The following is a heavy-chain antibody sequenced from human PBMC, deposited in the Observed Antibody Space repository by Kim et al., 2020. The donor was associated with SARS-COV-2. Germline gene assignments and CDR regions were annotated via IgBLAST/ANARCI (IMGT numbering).Heavy chain of an antibody. Sequence: GGSLRLSCAASGFTFCRYGMRWVRQAPGKGLEWLSTISRSGSDTYYADSVEGRFTVSRDNSKNSLFLQMNSLRAEDTAVYFCAGRIHTGVPGIIDSWGQGALVTVSS. D-gene: IGHD6-19*01. CDR3: AGRIHTGVPGIIDS. V-gene: IGHV3-23*01. J-gene: IGHJ4*02. CDR1: GFTFCRYG. CDR2: ISRSGSDT.